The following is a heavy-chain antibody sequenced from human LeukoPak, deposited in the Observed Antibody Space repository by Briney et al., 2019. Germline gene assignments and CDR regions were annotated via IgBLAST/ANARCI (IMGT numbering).Heavy chain of an antibody. V-gene: IGHV1-24*01. CDR1: GYTLTELS. Sequence: ASVKVSCKVSGYTLTELSMHWVRQAPGKGLEWMGGFDPEDGETIYAQKFQGRVTMTTDTSTSTAYMELRSLRSDDTAVYYCARGSGYSSSWYPEYFQHWGQGTLVTVSS. J-gene: IGHJ1*01. CDR2: FDPEDGET. CDR3: ARGSGYSSSWYPEYFQH. D-gene: IGHD6-13*01.